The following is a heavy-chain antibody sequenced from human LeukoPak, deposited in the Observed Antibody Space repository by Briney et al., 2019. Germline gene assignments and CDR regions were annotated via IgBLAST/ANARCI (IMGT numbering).Heavy chain of an antibody. D-gene: IGHD3-16*01. CDR2: INHSGST. CDR3: ARGGRGRLTLGY. J-gene: IGHJ4*02. V-gene: IGHV4-34*01. Sequence: PSETLSLTCAVYGGSFSGYYWSWIRQPPGKGLEWIGEINHSGSTNYNPSLKSRVTISVDRSKNQFSLKLSSVTAADTAVYYCARGGRGRLTLGYWGQGTLVTVSS. CDR1: GGSFSGYY.